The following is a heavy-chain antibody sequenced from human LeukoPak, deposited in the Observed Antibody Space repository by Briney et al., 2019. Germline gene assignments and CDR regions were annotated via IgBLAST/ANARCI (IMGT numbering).Heavy chain of an antibody. CDR2: MNPNSGNT. CDR1: GYTFTSYD. D-gene: IGHD6-6*01. CDR3: ARGCSSSSYIYYYYYMDV. V-gene: IGHV1-8*03. J-gene: IGHJ6*03. Sequence: ASVKVSCKASGYTFTSYDINWVRQATGQGLEWMGWMNPNSGNTGYAQKFQGRVTITRNTSISTAYMELSSLRSEATAVYYCARGCSSSSYIYYYYYMDVWGKGTTVTVSS.